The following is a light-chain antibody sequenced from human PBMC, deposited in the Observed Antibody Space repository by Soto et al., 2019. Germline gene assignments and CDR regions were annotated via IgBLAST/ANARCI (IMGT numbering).Light chain of an antibody. V-gene: IGKV3-15*01. CDR3: QQYNNWPLT. CDR1: QSVSSN. Sequence: EIVMTQSPGTLSVSPGESATLSCRASQSVSSNLAWYQQKPGQAPRLLIYDTSTRATGVPARFSGSGSGTEFTLTLSSLQSEDFAVYYCQQYNNWPLTFGQGTKLEIK. J-gene: IGKJ2*01. CDR2: DTS.